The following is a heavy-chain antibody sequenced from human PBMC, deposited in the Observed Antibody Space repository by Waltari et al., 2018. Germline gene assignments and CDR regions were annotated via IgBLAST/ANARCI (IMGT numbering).Heavy chain of an antibody. CDR3: AKDPPRGSGYH. D-gene: IGHD3-3*01. CDR2: ISGSGGST. CDR1: GVVSGSYA. Sequence: EVQLVESGGGLVQPGGSVRVSCAASGVVSGSYAVRRVRQAPGKGLEWVSAISGSGGSTYYADSVKGRFTISRDNSKNTLYLQMNSLRAEDTAVYYCAKDPPRGSGYHWGQGTLVTVSS. J-gene: IGHJ4*02. V-gene: IGHV3-23*04.